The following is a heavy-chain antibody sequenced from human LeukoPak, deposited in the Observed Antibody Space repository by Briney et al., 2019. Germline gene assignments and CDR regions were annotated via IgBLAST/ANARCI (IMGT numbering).Heavy chain of an antibody. J-gene: IGHJ4*02. CDR1: GFTFSSYA. CDR3: ARLSCSSTSCHGGNY. V-gene: IGHV3-30-3*01. Sequence: GGSLRLSCAASGFTFSSYAMHWVRQAPGKGLEWVAVISYDGSNKYYADSVKGRFTISRDNAKNSLYLQMNSLRAEDTAVYYCARLSCSSTSCHGGNYWGQGTLVTVSS. CDR2: ISYDGSNK. D-gene: IGHD2-2*01.